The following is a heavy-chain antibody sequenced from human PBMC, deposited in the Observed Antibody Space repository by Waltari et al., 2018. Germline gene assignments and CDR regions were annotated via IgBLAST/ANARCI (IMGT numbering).Heavy chain of an antibody. D-gene: IGHD3-10*01. CDR2: IYYRGRT. CDR1: GASITNSNSY. V-gene: IGHV4-39*01. Sequence: QLQLQESGPGLVKPSETLSLTCSVSGASITNSNSYWSWIRQPPGKGLEWIGSIYYRGRTDSSPSLKSRVTISLDTSKNQLSLKVSSVTVADTAIYFCARNMESPYNAPYYFYYMDVWGKGTTVTVSS. CDR3: ARNMESPYNAPYYFYYMDV. J-gene: IGHJ6*03.